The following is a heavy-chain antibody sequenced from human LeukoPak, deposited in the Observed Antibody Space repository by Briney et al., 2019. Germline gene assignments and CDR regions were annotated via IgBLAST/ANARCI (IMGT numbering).Heavy chain of an antibody. Sequence: ASVKVSCKASGYTCTGYYMHWVRQAPGQGLEWTGWINPNSGGTNYAQKFQGRVTMTRDTSISTAYMELSRLRSDDTAVYYCARGYSSGWNPEFGYWGQGTLVTVSS. CDR2: INPNSGGT. D-gene: IGHD6-19*01. CDR3: ARGYSSGWNPEFGY. V-gene: IGHV1-2*02. J-gene: IGHJ4*02. CDR1: GYTCTGYY.